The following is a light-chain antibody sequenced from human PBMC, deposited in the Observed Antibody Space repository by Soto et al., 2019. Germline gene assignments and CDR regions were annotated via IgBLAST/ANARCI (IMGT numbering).Light chain of an antibody. Sequence: QSVLAQPASVSGSPGQSITISCTGTATDVGSYNYVSWYQQHPNKAPKLMIYEVSNRPSGISNRFFGSKSGNTASLTISGLQAEDEADYYCSSFTSSLTGVFGGGTK. J-gene: IGLJ3*02. CDR1: ATDVGSYNY. CDR2: EVS. CDR3: SSFTSSLTGV. V-gene: IGLV2-14*01.